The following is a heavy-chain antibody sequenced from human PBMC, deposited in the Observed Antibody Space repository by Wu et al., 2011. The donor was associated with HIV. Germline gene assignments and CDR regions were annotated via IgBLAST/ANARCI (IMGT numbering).Heavy chain of an antibody. CDR3: ARGPRDILTGYSSQFHMDV. Sequence: QVQLVQSGPEVKKPGSSVNISCRASGGTFSNCIVSWVRQSPGHGLEWMGGITPPFGSANYAQNFQGRVTITTDESTSTVNMRLSSLTSDDTAVYFCARGPRDILTGYSSQFHMDVWGQGTTVTVSS. V-gene: IGHV1-69*05. D-gene: IGHD3-9*01. J-gene: IGHJ6*02. CDR1: GGTFSNCI. CDR2: ITPPFGSA.